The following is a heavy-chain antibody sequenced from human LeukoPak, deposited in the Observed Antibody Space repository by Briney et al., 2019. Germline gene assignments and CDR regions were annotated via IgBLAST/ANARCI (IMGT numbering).Heavy chain of an antibody. J-gene: IGHJ4*02. CDR2: IISSSSSM. CDR3: ARQYSSGSGG. D-gene: IGHD6-19*01. Sequence: GGSLRLSCAASGFTFSSYAMNWVRQAPGKGLECVASIISSSSSMYYADSVKGRFTISRDNAKNSLYLQMNSLRAEDTGVYYCARQYSSGSGGWGQGTLVTVSS. V-gene: IGHV3-21*01. CDR1: GFTFSSYA.